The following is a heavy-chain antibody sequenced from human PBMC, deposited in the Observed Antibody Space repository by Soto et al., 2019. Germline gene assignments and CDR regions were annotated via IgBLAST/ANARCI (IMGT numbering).Heavy chain of an antibody. D-gene: IGHD4-17*01. CDR1: GGSISSYY. CDR2: IYYIGST. J-gene: IGHJ4*02. Sequence: SETLSLTCTVSGGSISSYYWSWIRQPPGKGLEWIGYIYYIGSTNYNPSLKSRVTISVDTSKNQFSLKLSSVTAADTAVYYCATYTVPYFDYWGQGTLVTVSS. V-gene: IGHV4-59*12. CDR3: ATYTVPYFDY.